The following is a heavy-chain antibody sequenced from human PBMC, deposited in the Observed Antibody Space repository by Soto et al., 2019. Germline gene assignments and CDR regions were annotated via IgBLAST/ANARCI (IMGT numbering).Heavy chain of an antibody. Sequence: QVQLVQSGAEVKKPGASVKVSCKASGYTFTSXXIXXXRQXXGQGLEWMGWMNPNSGNTGYAQKFQGRVTMTRNTSISTAYMELSSLRSEDTAVXYCARPYDSTXXGXXXXXXXXXYXMDVWGQGTTVTVSS. CDR3: ARPYDSTXXGXXXXXXXXXYXMDV. D-gene: IGHD3-22*01. V-gene: IGHV1-8*01. CDR1: GYTFTSXX. CDR2: MNPNSGNT. J-gene: IGHJ6*02.